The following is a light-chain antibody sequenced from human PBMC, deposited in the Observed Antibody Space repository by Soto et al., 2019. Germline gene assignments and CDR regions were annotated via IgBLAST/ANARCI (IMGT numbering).Light chain of an antibody. Sequence: EIVLTQSPATLSLSPGERATLSCRASQSVSSYLAWYQQKPGQAPSLLIYYASNRATGIPARFSGSGSGTDFTLTISSLEPEDFAVYYCQHRRGYTFGQGTKLEIK. CDR3: QHRRGYT. V-gene: IGKV3-11*01. CDR2: YAS. J-gene: IGKJ2*01. CDR1: QSVSSY.